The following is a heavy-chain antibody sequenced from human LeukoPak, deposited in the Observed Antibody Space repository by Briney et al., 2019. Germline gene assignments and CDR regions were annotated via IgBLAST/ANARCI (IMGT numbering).Heavy chain of an antibody. D-gene: IGHD3-22*01. Sequence: ASVKVSCKASGYTFTSYGISWVRQAPGQGLEWMGWISAYNGNTNYAQKLQGGVTMTTDTSTSTAYMELRSLRSDDTAVYYCARAQGYYDSINFDYWGQGTLVTVSS. CDR3: ARAQGYYDSINFDY. CDR1: GYTFTSYG. CDR2: ISAYNGNT. J-gene: IGHJ4*02. V-gene: IGHV1-18*01.